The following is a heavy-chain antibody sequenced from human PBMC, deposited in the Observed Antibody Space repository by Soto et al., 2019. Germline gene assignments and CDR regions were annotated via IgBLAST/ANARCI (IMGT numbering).Heavy chain of an antibody. CDR2: ISGSGGST. J-gene: IGHJ6*02. V-gene: IGHV3-23*01. Sequence: VGSLRLSCAASGFTFSSYAMSWVRQAPGKGLEWVSAISGSGGSTYYADSVKGRFTISRDNSKNTLYLQMNSLRAEDTAVYYCRIAAPGYYYYGMDVWGQGTTVTVSS. CDR1: GFTFSSYA. CDR3: RIAAPGYYYYGMDV. D-gene: IGHD6-13*01.